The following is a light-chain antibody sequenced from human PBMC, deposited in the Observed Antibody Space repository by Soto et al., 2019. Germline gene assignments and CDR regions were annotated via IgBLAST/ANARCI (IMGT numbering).Light chain of an antibody. J-gene: IGKJ1*01. CDR3: QQYGSSST. Sequence: EIVLTQSPGTLSLSPGNRTTLSCRARQSVPSNYVAWYQQKSGQAPRPLMFGASIRAAGVPDRFSGSGSGTDFNLTISRLEPEDFAVYHCQQYGSSSTFGHGTKVDI. CDR1: QSVPSNY. CDR2: GAS. V-gene: IGKV3-20*01.